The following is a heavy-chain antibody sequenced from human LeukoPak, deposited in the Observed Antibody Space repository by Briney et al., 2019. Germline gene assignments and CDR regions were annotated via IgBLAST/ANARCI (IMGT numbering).Heavy chain of an antibody. CDR1: GYIFSIYG. V-gene: IGHV1-18*01. J-gene: IGHJ6*02. D-gene: IGHD3-3*01. Sequence: ASVKVSCKASGYIFSIYGINWVRQAPGQGLEWMGWISAYNGDTHYAQNVQGRVTMTTDTSTNTVYMELRSLRSEDTAVYYCASGIYDFWSGYYDYGMDVWGQGTTVTVSS. CDR2: ISAYNGDT. CDR3: ASGIYDFWSGYYDYGMDV.